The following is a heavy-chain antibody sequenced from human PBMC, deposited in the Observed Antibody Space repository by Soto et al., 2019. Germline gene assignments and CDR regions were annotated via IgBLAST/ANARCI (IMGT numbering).Heavy chain of an antibody. Sequence: QVQLVQSGAEVKKPGSSVKVSCKASGGTFSSYIINWVRQAPGQGLGWMGGITPIYPTTNYAQKFQGRVTITADESMXXAYMELSSLXXXXXXXXXCARGAVTXXXXXXXYF. CDR2: ITPIYPTT. CDR1: GGTFSSYI. J-gene: IGHJ2*01. D-gene: IGHD4-4*01. V-gene: IGHV1-69*01. CDR3: ARGAVTXXXXXXXYF.